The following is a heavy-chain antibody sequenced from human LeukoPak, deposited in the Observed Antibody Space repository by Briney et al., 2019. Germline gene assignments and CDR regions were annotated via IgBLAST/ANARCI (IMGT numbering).Heavy chain of an antibody. CDR1: GFTFSSYA. J-gene: IGHJ4*02. CDR2: ISSNGGST. D-gene: IGHD1-26*01. CDR3: ARVRGSYFGY. Sequence: PGGSLRLSCAASGFTFSSYAKHWVRQAPGKGLEYVSAISSNGGSTYYANSVKGRFTISRDNSKNTLYLQMGSLRAEDMAVYYCARVRGSYFGYWGQGTLVTVSS. V-gene: IGHV3-64*01.